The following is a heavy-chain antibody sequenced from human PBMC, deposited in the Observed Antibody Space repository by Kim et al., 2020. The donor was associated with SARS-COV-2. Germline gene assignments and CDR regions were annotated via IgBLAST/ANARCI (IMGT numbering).Heavy chain of an antibody. V-gene: IGHV1-46*04. D-gene: IGHD1-26*01. J-gene: IGHJ4*02. Sequence: STTDVEKMEGRVTMTRDTSTSTVYMELSSLSSEDTAVYFCARVNSGTYYDYWGQGTLVTVSS. CDR3: ARVNSGTYYDY. CDR2: ST.